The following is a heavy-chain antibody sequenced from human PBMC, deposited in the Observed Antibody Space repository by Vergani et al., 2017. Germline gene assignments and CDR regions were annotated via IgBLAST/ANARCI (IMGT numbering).Heavy chain of an antibody. CDR3: ARRVRGAQGAFDI. CDR2: IYYSGST. CDR1: GGSISSYY. J-gene: IGHJ3*02. Sequence: QVQLQESGPGLVKPSETLSLTCTVSGGSISSYYWSWIRQPPGKGLEWIGYIYYSGSTNYNPSLKSRVTISVDTSKNQFSLKLSSVTAADTAVYYCARRVRGAQGAFDIWGQGTMVTVSS. V-gene: IGHV4-59*01. D-gene: IGHD3-10*01.